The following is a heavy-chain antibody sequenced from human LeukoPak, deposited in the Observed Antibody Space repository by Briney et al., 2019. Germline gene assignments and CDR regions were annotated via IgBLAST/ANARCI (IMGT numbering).Heavy chain of an antibody. J-gene: IGHJ4*02. CDR3: ARDRNTDFWSGYYTNYFDY. V-gene: IGHV3-23*01. Sequence: GGSLRLSCAASGFTFSSYAMSWVRQAPGKGLEWVSAISGSGGSTYYADSVKGRFTISRDNSKNTLYLQMNSLRAEDTAVYYCARDRNTDFWSGYYTNYFDYWGQGTLVTVSS. D-gene: IGHD3-3*01. CDR1: GFTFSSYA. CDR2: ISGSGGST.